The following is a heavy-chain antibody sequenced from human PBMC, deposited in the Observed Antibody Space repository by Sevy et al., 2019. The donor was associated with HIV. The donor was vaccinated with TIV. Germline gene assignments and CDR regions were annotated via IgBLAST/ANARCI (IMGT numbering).Heavy chain of an antibody. J-gene: IGHJ6*02. Sequence: GGSLRLSCAVSGITFTTSGMHWVRQAPGKGLEWVAVISYDGRNKFYGDSVKGRFTISRDNSKNILSLQMNSLRADDTAVYYCARVRSIYVDTTHYYAMDVWGQGTTVTVSS. D-gene: IGHD5-18*01. CDR3: ARVRSIYVDTTHYYAMDV. CDR2: ISYDGRNK. V-gene: IGHV3-30*03. CDR1: GITFTTSG.